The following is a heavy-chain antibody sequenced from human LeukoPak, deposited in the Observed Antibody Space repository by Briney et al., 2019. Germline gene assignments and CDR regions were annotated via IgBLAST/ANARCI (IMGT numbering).Heavy chain of an antibody. D-gene: IGHD1-26*01. CDR1: GFTFSSYW. V-gene: IGHV3-7*01. J-gene: IGHJ5*02. Sequence: GGSLRLSCAASGFTFSSYWMSSVRQAPGKGLEWVANIKQDGSEKYYVDSVKGRFTISRDNAKNSLNLQINSLRDEDTAVYYCASYYNPWGQGTLVTVSS. CDR2: IKQDGSEK. CDR3: ASYYNP.